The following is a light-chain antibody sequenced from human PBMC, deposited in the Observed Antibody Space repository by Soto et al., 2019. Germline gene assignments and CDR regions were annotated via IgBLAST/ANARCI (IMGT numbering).Light chain of an antibody. CDR2: DAS. Sequence: DIQMTHSPSTLSASVGDRVTITCRASQNINIWLAWYQQQPGKAPKLLIFDASSLESGVPSRFSGSGSGTEFTLTISSLQPDDFATYYCRQYNSYSWTFGQGTKVDI. V-gene: IGKV1-5*01. CDR1: QNINIW. CDR3: RQYNSYSWT. J-gene: IGKJ1*01.